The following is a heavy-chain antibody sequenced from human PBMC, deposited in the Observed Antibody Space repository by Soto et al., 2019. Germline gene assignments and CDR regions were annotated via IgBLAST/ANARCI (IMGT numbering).Heavy chain of an antibody. V-gene: IGHV1-46*01. Sequence: ASVKVSCKASGYTLTSYYMHWVRQAPGQGLEWMGIIDPSAGSTTYAQKFQGRVTMTRDTSTSTVYMELSSLRSEETAVYYCARKYYFDYWGQGTLVTVSS. J-gene: IGHJ4*02. CDR2: IDPSAGST. CDR3: ARKYYFDY. CDR1: GYTLTSYY.